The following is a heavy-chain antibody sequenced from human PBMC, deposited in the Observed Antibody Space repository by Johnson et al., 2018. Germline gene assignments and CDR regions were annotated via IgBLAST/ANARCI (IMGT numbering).Heavy chain of an antibody. CDR1: GYRFSNNW. CDR3: ACRWGFNAAGDV. CDR2: LYPGNSDT. Sequence: EVQLVESGAEVKKPGESLKISCKGSGYRFSNNWIGWVRQMPGKDLEWKGLLYPGNSDTRYHPHCQGHGTMSAATSISTACLPWSSLKAWDTALYYCACRWGFNAAGDVWGQETLGTVSA. D-gene: IGHD2-15*01. V-gene: IGHV5-51*01. J-gene: IGHJ3*01.